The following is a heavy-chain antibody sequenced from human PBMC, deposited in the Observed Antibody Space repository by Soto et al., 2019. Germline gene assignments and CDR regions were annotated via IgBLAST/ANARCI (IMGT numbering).Heavy chain of an antibody. CDR3: ARPGYGDFYFDY. CDR2: IYYSGST. J-gene: IGHJ4*02. D-gene: IGHD4-17*01. Sequence: SETLSLTCTVSGGSISSYYWSWIRQPPGKGLEWIGSIYYSGSTYYNPSLKSRVTISVDTSKNQFSLKLSSVTAADTAVYYCARPGYGDFYFDYWGQGTLVTVSS. V-gene: IGHV4-59*05. CDR1: GGSISSYY.